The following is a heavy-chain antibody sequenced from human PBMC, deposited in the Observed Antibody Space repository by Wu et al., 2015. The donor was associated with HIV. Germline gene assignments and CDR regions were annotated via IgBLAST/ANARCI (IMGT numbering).Heavy chain of an antibody. CDR3: AREVGVCSSTSCYRDYMDV. D-gene: IGHD2-2*02. J-gene: IGHJ6*03. Sequence: QVQLVQSGAEVKTPGASVKVSCKASAYIFTDYYMHWVRQAPGQGLEWMGWINPYIDGTKYAQRFQGRVTMTKDTSISTAYMELSRLKSDDTAVYYCAREVGVCSSTSCYRDYMDVWGKGTTVTVSS. CDR2: INPYIDGT. V-gene: IGHV1-2*02. CDR1: AYIFTDYY.